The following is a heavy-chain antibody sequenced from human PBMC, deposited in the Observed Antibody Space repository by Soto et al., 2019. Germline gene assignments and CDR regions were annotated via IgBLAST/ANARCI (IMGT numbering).Heavy chain of an antibody. Sequence: LTRTCTVCVGSMTSSGYYWGWIRQPPGKGLEWIGNIYYSGSTYYNPSLKSRVTISVDTSKNQFSLKLSSVTAADTAVYYCMLGSGWKVFDYWGQGTLVTVSS. CDR3: MLGSGWKVFDY. CDR2: IYYSGST. CDR1: VGSMTSSGYY. J-gene: IGHJ4*02. V-gene: IGHV4-39*01. D-gene: IGHD3-22*01.